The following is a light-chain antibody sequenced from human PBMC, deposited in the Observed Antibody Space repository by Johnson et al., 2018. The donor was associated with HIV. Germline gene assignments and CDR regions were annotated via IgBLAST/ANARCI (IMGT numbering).Light chain of an antibody. CDR2: DNN. CDR1: SSNIGNNY. V-gene: IGLV1-51*01. J-gene: IGLJ1*01. CDR3: GTWDSSLSADV. Sequence: QSALTQPPSVSAAPGQKVTISCSGSSSNIGNNYVSWYQQLPGTAPKLLIYDNNKRPSGIPDRFSGSKSGTSATLGITGLQTGDEADYYCGTWDSSLSADVFVTGTKVTVL.